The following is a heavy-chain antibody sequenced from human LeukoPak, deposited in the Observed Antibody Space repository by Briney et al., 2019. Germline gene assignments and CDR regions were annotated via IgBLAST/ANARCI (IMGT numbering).Heavy chain of an antibody. CDR2: IYYSVST. V-gene: IGHV4-59*01. D-gene: IGHD6-6*01. J-gene: IGHJ6*03. Sequence: PSATQSLTCTVAGGFISSYYWRSIRQPPGKGLEWLGYIYYSVSTKYNPSLKRRLTIPVATYKNQFSLNPSSVNAPDPAVYYCARAVVEQIVRNGAYYCYYMDAWGNGTTVTVS. CDR3: ARAVVEQIVRNGAYYCYYMDA. CDR1: GGFISSYY.